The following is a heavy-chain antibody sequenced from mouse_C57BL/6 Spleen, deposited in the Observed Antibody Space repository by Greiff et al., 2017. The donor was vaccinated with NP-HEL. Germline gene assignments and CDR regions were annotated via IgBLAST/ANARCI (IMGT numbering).Heavy chain of an antibody. Sequence: VQLQQPGAELVKPGASVKLSCKASGYTFTSYWMHWVKQRPGRGLEWIGRNDPNSGGTKYNEKLKSKATLTVDKPSSTAYMQLSSLTSEDSAVYYCARSEAAQATAWFAYWGQGTLVTVSA. CDR1: GYTFTSYW. J-gene: IGHJ3*01. CDR3: ARSEAAQATAWFAY. D-gene: IGHD3-2*02. CDR2: NDPNSGGT. V-gene: IGHV1-72*01.